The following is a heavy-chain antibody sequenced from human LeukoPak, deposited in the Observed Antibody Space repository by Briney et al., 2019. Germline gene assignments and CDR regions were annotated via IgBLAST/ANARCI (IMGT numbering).Heavy chain of an antibody. D-gene: IGHD6-19*01. J-gene: IGHJ4*02. V-gene: IGHV3-33*01. Sequence: GGSLRLSCAVSGFTFNSYGMHWVRQAPGKGLVWVAVIWYDGSNKYYADSVKGRFTISRDNFKNTLYLQMNSLRAEDTAVYYCARYSSGWSLDYWGQGTLVTVSS. CDR1: GFTFNSYG. CDR2: IWYDGSNK. CDR3: ARYSSGWSLDY.